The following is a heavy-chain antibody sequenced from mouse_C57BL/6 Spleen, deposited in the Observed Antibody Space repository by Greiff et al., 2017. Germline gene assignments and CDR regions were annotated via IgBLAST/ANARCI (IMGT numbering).Heavy chain of an antibody. CDR1: GYTFTDYY. J-gene: IGHJ2*01. Sequence: VQLQQSGPELVKPGASVKISCKASGYTFTDYYINWVKQRPGQGLEWIGWIYPGSGNTKYNEKFKGKATLTVDTSSSPAYMQLSSLTSEDSAVYYCARRGGDYYGSSYYFDYWGQGTTLTVSS. D-gene: IGHD1-1*01. V-gene: IGHV1-84*01. CDR3: ARRGGDYYGSSYYFDY. CDR2: IYPGSGNT.